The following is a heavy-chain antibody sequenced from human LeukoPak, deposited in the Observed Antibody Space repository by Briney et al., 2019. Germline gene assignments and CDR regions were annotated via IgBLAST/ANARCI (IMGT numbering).Heavy chain of an antibody. CDR3: AKDTSIAAAALDY. CDR2: ISWNSGSI. J-gene: IGHJ4*02. D-gene: IGHD6-13*01. Sequence: GRSLRLSCAASGFTFDDYAMHWVRQAPGKGLEWVSGISWNSGSIGYADSVKGRFTISRDNAKNSLYLQMNSLRAEDTALYYCAKDTSIAAAALDYWGQGTLVTVSS. CDR1: GFTFDDYA. V-gene: IGHV3-9*01.